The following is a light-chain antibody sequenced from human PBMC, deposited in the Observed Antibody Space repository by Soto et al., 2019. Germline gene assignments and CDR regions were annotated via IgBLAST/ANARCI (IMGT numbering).Light chain of an antibody. Sequence: QSALTQPASVSGSPGQSITISCTGTSSDVGGYNYVSWYQQHPGKAPKLMIYDVSNRPSGVSNRFSGSKSGNTASLTISGLQAVDETDYYCSSYTGSSTYVLFGGGTKLTVL. V-gene: IGLV2-14*01. J-gene: IGLJ2*01. CDR3: SSYTGSSTYVL. CDR2: DVS. CDR1: SSDVGGYNY.